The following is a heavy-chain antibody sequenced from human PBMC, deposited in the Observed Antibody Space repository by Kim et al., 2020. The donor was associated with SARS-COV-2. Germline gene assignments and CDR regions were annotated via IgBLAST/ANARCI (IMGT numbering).Heavy chain of an antibody. V-gene: IGHV3-23*01. CDR1: GFTFSSYA. D-gene: IGHD2-2*02. CDR2: ISGSGGGT. Sequence: GGSLRLSCAASGFTFSSYAMSWVRQAPGKGLEWVSAISGSGGGTYYADSVKGRFTISRDNSKNTLYLQMNSLRAEDTAVYYCAKDGAQLVPAAILAGWFDPWGQGTLVTVSS. J-gene: IGHJ5*02. CDR3: AKDGAQLVPAAILAGWFDP.